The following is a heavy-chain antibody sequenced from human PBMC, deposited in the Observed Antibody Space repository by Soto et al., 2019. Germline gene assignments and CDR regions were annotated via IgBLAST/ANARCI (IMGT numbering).Heavy chain of an antibody. Sequence: GGSLRLSCAASGFTFSSYGMHWVRQAPGKGLEWVAVISYDGSNKYYADSVKGRFTISRDNSKNTLYLQMNSLRAEDTAVYYCAKDHQGYSSSWRPVDYWGQGTLVTVSS. CDR3: AKDHQGYSSSWRPVDY. J-gene: IGHJ4*02. CDR2: ISYDGSNK. V-gene: IGHV3-30*18. CDR1: GFTFSSYG. D-gene: IGHD6-13*01.